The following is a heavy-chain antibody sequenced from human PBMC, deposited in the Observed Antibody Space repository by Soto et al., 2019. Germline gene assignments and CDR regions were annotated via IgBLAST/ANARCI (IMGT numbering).Heavy chain of an antibody. CDR2: IYWDDDK. Sequence: QITLKDSGPPLVKPTQTLTLTCTFSGFSLSTSGVGVGWIRQPPGKALEWLALIYWDDDKRYSPSLKSRLTITKDTSKNQVVLTMTNMDPVDTATYYCAHRVFAILTGYHRSFDYWGQGTMVTVSS. J-gene: IGHJ4*02. CDR3: AHRVFAILTGYHRSFDY. V-gene: IGHV2-5*02. D-gene: IGHD3-9*01. CDR1: GFSLSTSGVG.